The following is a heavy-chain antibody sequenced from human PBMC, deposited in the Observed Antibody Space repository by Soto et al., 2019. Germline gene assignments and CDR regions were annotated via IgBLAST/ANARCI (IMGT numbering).Heavy chain of an antibody. CDR1: GYTFTSYA. V-gene: IGHV1-3*01. J-gene: IGHJ4*02. CDR3: ARLSTAYSSSGYFDY. D-gene: IGHD6-6*01. Sequence: ASVKVSCKASGYTFTSYAMHWVRQAPGQRLEWMGWINAGNGNTKYSQKFQGRVTITRDTSASTAYMELSSLRSEDTAVYYCARLSTAYSSSGYFDYWGQGTLVTVSS. CDR2: INAGNGNT.